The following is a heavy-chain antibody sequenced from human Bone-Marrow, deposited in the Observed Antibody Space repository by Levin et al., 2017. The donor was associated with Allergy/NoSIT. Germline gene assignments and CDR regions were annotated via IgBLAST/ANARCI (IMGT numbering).Heavy chain of an antibody. CDR2: ISGSGGST. D-gene: IGHD5-18*01. CDR1: GFTFSSYA. Sequence: GESLKISCAASGFTFSSYAMSWVRQAPGKGLEWVSAISGSGGSTYYADSVKGRFTISRDNSKNTLYLQMNSLRAEDTAVYYCAKPTAHSMDVWGQGTTVTVSS. CDR3: AKPTAHSMDV. J-gene: IGHJ6*02. V-gene: IGHV3-23*01.